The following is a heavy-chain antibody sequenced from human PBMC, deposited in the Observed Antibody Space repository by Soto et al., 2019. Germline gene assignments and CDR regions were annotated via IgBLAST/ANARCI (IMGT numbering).Heavy chain of an antibody. CDR2: MGGAGAR. Sequence: EVQLVESGGGLVQPGGSLRLSCAAFGFTYNSYDMHWVRQVSGKGLEWVSSMGGAGAREYADSVKGRFIIFRDNAKNSLYLQMDSLRAWDTAVYYCTRAAFGDGMDLWGQGTPVTVSS. D-gene: IGHD3-10*01. CDR1: GFTYNSYD. CDR3: TRAAFGDGMDL. J-gene: IGHJ6*02. V-gene: IGHV3-13*01.